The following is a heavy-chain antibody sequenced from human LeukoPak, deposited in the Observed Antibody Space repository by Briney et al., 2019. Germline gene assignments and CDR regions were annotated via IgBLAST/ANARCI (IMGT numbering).Heavy chain of an antibody. CDR3: ASEYEFYGMDV. D-gene: IGHD3-3*01. CDR2: IIPILGIA. V-gene: IGHV1-69*02. Sequence: SSVKVSCKASGGTFSSYTISWVRQAPGQGLEWMGRIIPILGIANYAQKFQSRVTITADKSTSTAYMELSSLRSEDTAVYYCASEYEFYGMDVWGQGTTVTVSS. J-gene: IGHJ6*02. CDR1: GGTFSSYT.